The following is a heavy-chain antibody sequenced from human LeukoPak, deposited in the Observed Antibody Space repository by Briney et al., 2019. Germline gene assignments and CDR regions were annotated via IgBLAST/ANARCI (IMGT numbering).Heavy chain of an antibody. CDR2: ISSSGSTI. CDR3: ARFAAGGSYYYYMDV. D-gene: IGHD6-25*01. J-gene: IGHJ6*03. CDR1: GFTFSDYY. V-gene: IGHV3-11*04. Sequence: GGSLRLSCAASGFTFSDYYMSWIRQAPGKGLEWVSYISSSGSTIYYADSVKGRFTISRDNAKNSLYLQMNSLRADDTAVYYCARFAAGGSYYYYMDVWGKGTTVTVSS.